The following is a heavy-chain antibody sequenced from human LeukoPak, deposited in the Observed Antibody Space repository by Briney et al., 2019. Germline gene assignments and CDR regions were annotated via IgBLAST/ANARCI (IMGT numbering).Heavy chain of an antibody. CDR1: GFTFSSYS. D-gene: IGHD6-13*01. J-gene: IGHJ3*02. Sequence: PGGSLRLSCAASGFTFSSYSMNWVRQAPGKGLEWVSYISSSSSTIYYADSVKGRFTISRDNAKNSLYLQMNSLRAEDTAVYYCAREMRVHSSSWYGGDAFDIWGQGTMVTVSS. CDR3: AREMRVHSSSWYGGDAFDI. V-gene: IGHV3-48*01. CDR2: ISSSSSTI.